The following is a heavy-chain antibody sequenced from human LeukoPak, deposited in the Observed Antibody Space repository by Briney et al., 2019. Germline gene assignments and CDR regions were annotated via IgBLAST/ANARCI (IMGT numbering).Heavy chain of an antibody. V-gene: IGHV3-48*03. D-gene: IGHD3-10*01. Sequence: GGSLRLSCAASGFTFSSYEMNWVRQAPGKGLEWVSYISSSVSTTYYADSVKGRFTISRDNAKNSLYLQMNSLRAEDTAVYYCARGLPVRGVNTDYWGQGTLVTVSS. CDR1: GFTFSSYE. CDR3: ARGLPVRGVNTDY. J-gene: IGHJ4*02. CDR2: ISSSVSTT.